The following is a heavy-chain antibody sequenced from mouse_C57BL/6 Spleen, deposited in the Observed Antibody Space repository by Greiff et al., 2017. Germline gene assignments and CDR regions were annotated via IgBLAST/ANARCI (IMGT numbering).Heavy chain of an antibody. Sequence: EVKVVESGPELVKPGASVKIPCKASGYTFTDYNMDWVKQSHGKSLEWIGDINPNNGGTIYNQKFKGKATLTVDKSSSTAYMELRSLTSEDTAVYYCARREGAYWGQGTLVTVSA. J-gene: IGHJ3*01. CDR3: ARREGAY. CDR1: GYTFTDYN. V-gene: IGHV1-18*01. CDR2: INPNNGGT.